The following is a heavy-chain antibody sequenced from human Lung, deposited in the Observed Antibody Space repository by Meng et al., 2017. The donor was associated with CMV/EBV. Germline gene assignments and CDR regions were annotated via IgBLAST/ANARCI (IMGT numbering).Heavy chain of an antibody. Sequence: SVXVSXXASGYTFTSYYMHWVRQAPGQGLEWMGIINPSGGSTSYAQKFQGRVTMTRDTSTSTVYMELSSLRSEDTAVYYCARDRRRYYDSSGYQTYYYVMDVWGQGXTVTVSS. CDR1: GYTFTSYY. CDR3: ARDRRRYYDSSGYQTYYYVMDV. D-gene: IGHD3-22*01. CDR2: INPSGGST. J-gene: IGHJ6*02. V-gene: IGHV1-46*01.